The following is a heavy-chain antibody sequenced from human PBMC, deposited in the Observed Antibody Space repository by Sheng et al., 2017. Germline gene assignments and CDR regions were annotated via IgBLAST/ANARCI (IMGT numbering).Heavy chain of an antibody. V-gene: IGHV4-30-4*07. D-gene: IGHD5-18*01. J-gene: IGHJ4*02. CDR2: IYYSGST. CDR3: AREGGYSYGLAY. Sequence: QVQLQESGPGLVKPSQTLSLTCAVSGGSISSGGYSWSWIRQPPGKGLEWIGYIYYSGSTYYNPSLMSRVTISVDTSKNQFSLKLSSVTAADTAVYYCAREGGYSYGLAYWGQGTLVTVSS. CDR1: GGSISSGGYS.